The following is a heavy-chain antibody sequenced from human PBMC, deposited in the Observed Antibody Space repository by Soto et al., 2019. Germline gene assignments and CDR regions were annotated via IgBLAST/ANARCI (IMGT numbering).Heavy chain of an antibody. Sequence: PGESLKISCKGSGYSFTSYWIGWVRQMPGKGLEWMGIIYPGDSDTRYSPSFQGQVTTSADKSISTAYLQWSSLKASDTAMYYCARHGAVAAPYFDYWGQGTLVTVSS. CDR2: IYPGDSDT. V-gene: IGHV5-51*01. D-gene: IGHD6-19*01. CDR3: ARHGAVAAPYFDY. CDR1: GYSFTSYW. J-gene: IGHJ4*02.